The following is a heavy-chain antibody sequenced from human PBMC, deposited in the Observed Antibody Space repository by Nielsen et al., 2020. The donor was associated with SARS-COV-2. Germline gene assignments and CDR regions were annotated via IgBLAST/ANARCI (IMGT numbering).Heavy chain of an antibody. J-gene: IGHJ4*02. V-gene: IGHV3-23*01. Sequence: GESLKISCAASGFTFSSYAMSWVRQAPGKGLEWVSAISGSGGSTYYADSVKGRFTISRDNSKNTLYLQMNSLRAEDTAVYYCAKAPSRFLEWLFGDYWGQGTLVTVSS. CDR3: AKAPSRFLEWLFGDY. D-gene: IGHD3-3*01. CDR2: ISGSGGST. CDR1: GFTFSSYA.